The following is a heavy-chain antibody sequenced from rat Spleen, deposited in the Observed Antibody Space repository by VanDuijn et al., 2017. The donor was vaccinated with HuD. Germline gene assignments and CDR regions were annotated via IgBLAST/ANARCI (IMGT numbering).Heavy chain of an antibody. V-gene: IGHV5-17*01. CDR3: GRSGRRSRYNGLMDA. CDR2: INYDGSTT. D-gene: IGHD1-6*01. CDR1: GFTFSDSY. Sequence: EVQLVESGGGLVQPGRSLKLSCAASGFTFSDSYMAWVRQAPTKGLEWVASINYDGSTTYYRDSVKGRFTVSRDNAKSTLYLQMDSLRSEDSATYYGGRSGRRSRYNGLMDAWGQGASVTVSS. J-gene: IGHJ4*01.